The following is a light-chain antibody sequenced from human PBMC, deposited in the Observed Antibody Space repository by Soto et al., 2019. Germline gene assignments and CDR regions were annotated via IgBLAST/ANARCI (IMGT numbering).Light chain of an antibody. CDR1: QSVSHH. V-gene: IGKV3-15*01. CDR3: QQYENWPWT. J-gene: IGKJ1*01. Sequence: ELVLKQSPGTLSLSPGARAPLSWRDSQSVSHHYVAWYKQHPGQDPRLRSYGASSRVTGFPARCRGIGSGTDCTLTISSLQSDDVAVYYGQQYENWPWTVGQGTKVDIK. CDR2: GAS.